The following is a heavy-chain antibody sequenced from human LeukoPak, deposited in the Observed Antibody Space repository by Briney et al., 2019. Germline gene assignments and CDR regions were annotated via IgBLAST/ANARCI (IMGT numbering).Heavy chain of an antibody. Sequence: SETLSLTCTVSGGSISSSSYYWGWIRQPPGKGLEWIGSIYYSGSTYYNPSLKSRVTISVDTSKNQFSLKLSSVTAADTAVYYCARTPGYCSSTSCLHNNWFDPWGQGTLVTVSS. CDR1: GGSISSSSYY. V-gene: IGHV4-39*07. J-gene: IGHJ5*02. CDR2: IYYSGST. CDR3: ARTPGYCSSTSCLHNNWFDP. D-gene: IGHD2-2*01.